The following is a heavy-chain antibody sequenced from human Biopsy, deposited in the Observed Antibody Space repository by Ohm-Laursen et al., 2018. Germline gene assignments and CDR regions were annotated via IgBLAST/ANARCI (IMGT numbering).Heavy chain of an antibody. Sequence: SDTLSLTCIVSGDSITSYFWNWIRQAPGKGLKWIGNIYYRGNTNYSPSLKSRATISLDSSKNQFSLNLNSVTATDTAVYYCARRLPLRGFAFDVWGQGTVVTVS. J-gene: IGHJ3*01. V-gene: IGHV4-59*08. CDR3: ARRLPLRGFAFDV. D-gene: IGHD3-10*01. CDR1: GDSITSYF. CDR2: IYYRGNT.